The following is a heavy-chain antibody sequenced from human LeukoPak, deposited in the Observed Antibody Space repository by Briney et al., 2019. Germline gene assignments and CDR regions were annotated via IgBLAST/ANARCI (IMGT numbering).Heavy chain of an antibody. D-gene: IGHD3-22*01. CDR1: GFKFDDYG. CDR2: LNWNGAWT. CDR3: AGYYYDSSRAFDL. J-gene: IGHJ5*02. V-gene: IGHV3-20*04. Sequence: GGPLRLSCAASGFKFDDYGMSWVRQAPGKGLEWVCDLNWNGAWTGYADSVKGRFTISRDNAKNSLYLQMNSLRAEDTALYYCAGYYYDSSRAFDLWGQGTLVTVSA.